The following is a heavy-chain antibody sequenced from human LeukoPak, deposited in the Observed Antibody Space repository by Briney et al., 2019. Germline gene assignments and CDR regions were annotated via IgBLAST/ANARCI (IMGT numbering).Heavy chain of an antibody. CDR3: ARSGSGYLRYYFDY. CDR2: MYSSGST. D-gene: IGHD5-12*01. CDR1: GGSISSSSYY. Sequence: SETLSLTCTVSGGSISSSSYYWGRIRQPPGKGLEWIGSMYSSGSTYYNPSLKSRVTISVDTSKDQFSLKLSSVTAADTAVYYCARSGSGYLRYYFDYWGQGTLVTVSS. V-gene: IGHV4-39*07. J-gene: IGHJ4*02.